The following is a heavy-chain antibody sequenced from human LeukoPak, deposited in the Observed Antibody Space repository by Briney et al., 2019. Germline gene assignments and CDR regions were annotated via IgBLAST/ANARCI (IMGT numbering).Heavy chain of an antibody. CDR1: GYTFTSYG. Sequence: ASVKVSCKASGYTFTSYGISWVRQAPGQGLEWMGWISAYNGNTNYAQKLQGRVTMTTGTSTSTAYMELRSLRSDDTAVYYCARDLGDIVVVPAATYYYYYMDVWGKGTTVTVSS. V-gene: IGHV1-18*01. CDR2: ISAYNGNT. D-gene: IGHD2-2*01. CDR3: ARDLGDIVVVPAATYYYYYMDV. J-gene: IGHJ6*03.